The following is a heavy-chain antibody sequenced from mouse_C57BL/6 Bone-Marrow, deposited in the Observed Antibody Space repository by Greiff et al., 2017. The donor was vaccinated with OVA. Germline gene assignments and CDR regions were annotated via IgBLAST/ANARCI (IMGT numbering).Heavy chain of an antibody. CDR3: ARGGVDY. Sequence: QVQLQQSGTELVRPGASVKLSCKASGYTFTDYYITWVKQRPGQGLEWIARIYPGSGNTYYNEKFKGKATLTAEKSSSTAYMQLSSLTSEDSAVYFCARGGVDYWGQGTTLTVSS. V-gene: IGHV1-76*01. CDR1: GYTFTDYY. J-gene: IGHJ2*01. CDR2: IYPGSGNT.